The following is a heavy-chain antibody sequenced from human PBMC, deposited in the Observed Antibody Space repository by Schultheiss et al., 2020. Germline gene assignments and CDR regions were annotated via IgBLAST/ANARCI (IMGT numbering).Heavy chain of an antibody. Sequence: GESLKISCAASGFTFSDYYMNWIRQAPGKGLEWVSYLSSSSSYTNYADSVKGRFTISRDNAKNSLYLQMNSLGAEDTAVYYCARSNYGGLLLFDYWGQGTLVNVYS. J-gene: IGHJ4*02. CDR3: ARSNYGGLLLFDY. CDR2: LSSSSSYT. CDR1: GFTFSDYY. D-gene: IGHD4-23*01. V-gene: IGHV3-11*03.